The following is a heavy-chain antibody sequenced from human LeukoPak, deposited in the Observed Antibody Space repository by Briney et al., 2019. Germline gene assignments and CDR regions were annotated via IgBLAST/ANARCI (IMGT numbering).Heavy chain of an antibody. CDR3: ARTISGVDRYYYYYYMDV. V-gene: IGHV4-59*01. CDR1: GGSISSYY. D-gene: IGHD3-3*01. CDR2: IYYSGST. J-gene: IGHJ6*03. Sequence: PSETLSLTCTVSGGSISSYYWSWIRQPPGKGLEWIGYIYYSGSTNYNPSLKSRVTISVDTSKNQFSLKLSSVTAADTAVYYCARTISGVDRYYYYYYMDVWGKGTTVTVSS.